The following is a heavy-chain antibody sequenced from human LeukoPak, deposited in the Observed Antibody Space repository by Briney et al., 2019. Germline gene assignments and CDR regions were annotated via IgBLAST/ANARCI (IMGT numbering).Heavy chain of an antibody. Sequence: PGRSLRLSCAASGFSFDEYAMHWVRQAPGKGLEWVSAISGSGGSTYYADSVKGRFTISRDNSKNTLYLQMNSLRAEDTAVYYCAKISFFTYYDFWSGYPIDYWGQGTLVTVSS. CDR3: AKISFFTYYDFWSGYPIDY. CDR1: GFSFDEYA. J-gene: IGHJ4*02. D-gene: IGHD3-3*01. CDR2: ISGSGGST. V-gene: IGHV3-23*01.